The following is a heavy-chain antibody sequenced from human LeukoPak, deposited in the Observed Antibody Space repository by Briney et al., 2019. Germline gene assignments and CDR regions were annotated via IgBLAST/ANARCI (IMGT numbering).Heavy chain of an antibody. CDR1: GFTFSSYA. J-gene: IGHJ4*02. Sequence: HPGGSLRLSCAASGFTFSSYAMHWVRQAPGKGLEWVAVISYDGSNKYYADSVKGRFTISRDNSKNTLYLQMNSLRAEDTAVYYCAKGGYSSSWYADYWGQGTLVTVSS. D-gene: IGHD6-13*01. CDR2: ISYDGSNK. V-gene: IGHV3-30-3*01. CDR3: AKGGYSSSWYADY.